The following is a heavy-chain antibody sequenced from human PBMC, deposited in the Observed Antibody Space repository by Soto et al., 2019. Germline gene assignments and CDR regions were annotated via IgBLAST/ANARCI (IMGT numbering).Heavy chain of an antibody. CDR3: ARYNDYIWGSYRYFDY. J-gene: IGHJ4*02. D-gene: IGHD3-16*02. CDR2: INPNSGGT. Sequence: QVQLVQSGAEVKEPGASVKVSCKASGYTFTGYYMHWVRQAPGQGLEWMGWINPNSGGTNYAQKFQGWVTMTRDTSISTAYMELSRLRSDDTAVYYCARYNDYIWGSYRYFDYWGQGTLVTVSS. V-gene: IGHV1-2*04. CDR1: GYTFTGYY.